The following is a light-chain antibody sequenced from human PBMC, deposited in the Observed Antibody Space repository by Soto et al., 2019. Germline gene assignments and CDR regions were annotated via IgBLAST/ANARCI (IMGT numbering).Light chain of an antibody. CDR3: GSWDSSLSAYV. Sequence: SALTQPPSVSAAPGQKVTISCSGSSSNIGGNSVSWYQQLPETAPKLLIYDDNKRPSGIPDRFSGSKSGTSATLGITGFQTGDEADYYCGSWDSSLSAYVFGTGTKV. CDR2: DDN. V-gene: IGLV1-51*01. J-gene: IGLJ1*01. CDR1: SSNIGGNS.